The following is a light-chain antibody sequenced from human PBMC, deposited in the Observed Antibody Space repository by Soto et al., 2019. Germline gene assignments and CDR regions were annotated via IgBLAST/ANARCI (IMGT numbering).Light chain of an antibody. CDR1: SSDVGGYEY. CDR2: EVN. V-gene: IGLV2-8*01. CDR3: SSFAGANIWV. J-gene: IGLJ3*02. Sequence: QSALTQPASVSGSPGQSITISCTGTSSDVGGYEYVSWYQQHPGKAPKLMIFEVNKRPSGVPNRFSGSKSGNTASLTVSGLQSEDEASYYCSSFAGANIWVFGGGTKLTVL.